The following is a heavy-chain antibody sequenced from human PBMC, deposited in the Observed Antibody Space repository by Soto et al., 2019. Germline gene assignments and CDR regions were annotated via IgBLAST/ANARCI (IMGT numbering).Heavy chain of an antibody. CDR1: GFTFSSYA. V-gene: IGHV3-23*01. Sequence: EVQLLESGGGLVQPGGSLRLSCAASGFTFSSYAMRWVRQAPGKGLEWVSAISGSGGSTYYADSVKGRFTISRDNSKNTLYLQMNSLRAEDTAVYYGARRGSGSDYDYWGQGTMVTVSS. J-gene: IGHJ4*02. D-gene: IGHD1-26*01. CDR3: ARRGSGSDYDY. CDR2: ISGSGGST.